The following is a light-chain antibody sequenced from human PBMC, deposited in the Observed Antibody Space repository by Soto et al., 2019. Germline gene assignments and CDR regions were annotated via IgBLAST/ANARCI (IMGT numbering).Light chain of an antibody. CDR3: SSYTSSSTLV. V-gene: IGLV2-14*01. CDR1: SSDVGGYNY. CDR2: DVS. J-gene: IGLJ1*01. Sequence: FVLTKPASVSRAPGQWITISYTGTSSDVGGYNYVSWYQQHPGKAPKLMIYDVSNRPSGVSNRFSGSKSGNTASLTISGLQAEDEADYYCSSYTSSSTLVFGTGTKVTVL.